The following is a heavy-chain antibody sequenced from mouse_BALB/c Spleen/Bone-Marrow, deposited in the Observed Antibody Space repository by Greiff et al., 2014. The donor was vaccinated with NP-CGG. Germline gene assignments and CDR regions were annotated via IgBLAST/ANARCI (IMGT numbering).Heavy chain of an antibody. Sequence: VQLQQSGAELVKPGASVKLSCTASGFNIKDTYKHWVKQRPEQGLEWIGRIDPANGNTKYDPKFQGKATITADTSSNTAYLQLSSLASEDTAVYYCAGDGAYWGQGTLVTVSA. D-gene: IGHD3-3*01. CDR1: GFNIKDTY. CDR3: AGDGAY. J-gene: IGHJ3*01. CDR2: IDPANGNT. V-gene: IGHV14-3*02.